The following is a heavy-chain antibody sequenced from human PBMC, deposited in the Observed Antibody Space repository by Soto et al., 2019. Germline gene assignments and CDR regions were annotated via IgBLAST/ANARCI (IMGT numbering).Heavy chain of an antibody. CDR3: ARDTSHYFDH. D-gene: IGHD2-2*01. CDR1: GYTFITFG. CDR2: ITPYNGKT. V-gene: IGHV1-18*01. Sequence: QVHLVQSGAEVKKPGASVKVSCKASGYTFITFGISWVRQAPGQVLEWMGWITPYNGKTNYAQKVQDRVTMTTDTSTGTAYMELRSLRSDDSAVYYCARDTSHYFDHWGQGTLVTVSS. J-gene: IGHJ4*02.